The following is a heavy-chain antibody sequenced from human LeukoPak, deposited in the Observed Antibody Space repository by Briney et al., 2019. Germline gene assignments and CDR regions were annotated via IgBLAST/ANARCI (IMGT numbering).Heavy chain of an antibody. V-gene: IGHV3-48*01. CDR1: GFTFSSYS. D-gene: IGHD1-26*01. Sequence: PGGSLRLSCAASGFTFSSYSMTWVRPAPEKGRAWISYIHDGGSPIYYADSVKGRFTVSRDNAKNSLYLQMNGLRAEDTAVYYCAKGGSSSIVGATKVDYWGQGTLVTVSS. J-gene: IGHJ4*02. CDR2: IHDGGSPI. CDR3: AKGGSSSIVGATKVDY.